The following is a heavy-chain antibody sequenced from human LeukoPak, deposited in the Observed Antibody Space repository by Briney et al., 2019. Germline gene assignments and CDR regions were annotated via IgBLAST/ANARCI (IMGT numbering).Heavy chain of an antibody. CDR3: ARTTAYVDTAMAHFDY. D-gene: IGHD5-18*01. CDR1: GITFSTYS. J-gene: IGHJ4*02. CDR2: ISSSSSYI. Sequence: GGSLRLSCVASGITFSTYSMNWVRQAPGKGLEWVSSISSSSSYIYYADSVKGRFTISRDNAKNSLYLQMTSLRAEDTAVYYCARTTAYVDTAMAHFDYWGQGTLVTVSS. V-gene: IGHV3-21*01.